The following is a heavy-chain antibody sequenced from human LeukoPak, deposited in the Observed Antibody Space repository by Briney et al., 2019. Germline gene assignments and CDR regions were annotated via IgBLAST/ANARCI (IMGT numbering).Heavy chain of an antibody. CDR2: IIPIFGTA. CDR3: AREEGYSGYAGSDY. V-gene: IGHV1-69*06. CDR1: GGTFSSYA. J-gene: IGHJ4*02. D-gene: IGHD5-12*01. Sequence: GSSVKVSCKASGGTFSSYAISWVRQAPGQGLEWMGGIIPIFGTANYAQKFQGRVTITADKSTSTAYMELSSLRSEDTAVYYCAREEGYSGYAGSDYWGQGTLVTVSS.